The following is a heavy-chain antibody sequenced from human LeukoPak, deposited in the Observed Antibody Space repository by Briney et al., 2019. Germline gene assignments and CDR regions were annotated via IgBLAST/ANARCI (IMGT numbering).Heavy chain of an antibody. D-gene: IGHD1-7*01. J-gene: IGHJ3*02. CDR1: GGSISSYY. CDR2: IYYSGST. Sequence: NPSETLSLTCTVSGGSISSYYWSWIRQPPGKGLEWIGYIYYSGSTNYNPSLKSRVTISVDTSKNQFSLKLSSVTAADTAVYYCARPKTKAGGAFDIWGQGTMVTVSS. CDR3: ARPKTKAGGAFDI. V-gene: IGHV4-59*08.